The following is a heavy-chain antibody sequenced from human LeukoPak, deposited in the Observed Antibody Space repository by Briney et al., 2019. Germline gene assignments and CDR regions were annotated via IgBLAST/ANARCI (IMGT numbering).Heavy chain of an antibody. Sequence: GGSLRLSCEASGFTFSGFAMSWVRRAPGKGLEWVAGISGTGGNTLYADSVKGRFTISRDNSKNTVYLEMNSLRAEDTAIYYCARMMRHSLHTCYVGVWGQGTTVTVSS. CDR3: ARMMRHSLHTCYVGV. J-gene: IGHJ6*01. V-gene: IGHV3-23*01. CDR2: ISGTGGNT. D-gene: IGHD2-15*01. CDR1: GFTFSGFA.